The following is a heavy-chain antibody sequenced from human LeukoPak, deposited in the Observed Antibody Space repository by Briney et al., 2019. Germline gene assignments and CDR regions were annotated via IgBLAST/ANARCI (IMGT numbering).Heavy chain of an antibody. V-gene: IGHV1-2*02. CDR3: ARGLLEYYYDSSGYNYYMDV. J-gene: IGHJ6*03. D-gene: IGHD3-22*01. Sequence: ASVKVSCKASGYTFTGYYMHWVRQVPGQGLEWMGWINPNSGGTNYAQKFQGRVTMTRDTSISTAYMELSRLRSDDTAVYYCARGLLEYYYDSSGYNYYMDVWGKGTTVTISS. CDR2: INPNSGGT. CDR1: GYTFTGYY.